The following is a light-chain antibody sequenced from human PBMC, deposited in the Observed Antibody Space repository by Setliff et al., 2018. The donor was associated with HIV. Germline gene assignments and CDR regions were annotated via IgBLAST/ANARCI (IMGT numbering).Light chain of an antibody. CDR3: QQYGKSPWT. V-gene: IGKV3-20*01. CDR2: GAS. CDR1: QTISSNY. J-gene: IGKJ1*01. Sequence: DIVLTQSPGTLSLSPGERATLSCWASQTISSNYLAWYQQKPGQAPRLLIYGASERATGIPERFSGSGSGTDFTLTISRLEPEDFGVFICQQYGKSPWTFGQGTK.